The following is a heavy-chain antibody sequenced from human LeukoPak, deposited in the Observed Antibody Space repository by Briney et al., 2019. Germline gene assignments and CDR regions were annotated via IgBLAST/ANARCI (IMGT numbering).Heavy chain of an antibody. D-gene: IGHD1-26*01. J-gene: IGHJ5*02. CDR1: GYGFTSHY. Sequence: ASVKVSCKASGYGFTSHYMHWVRQPPGQGLEWLGLINPSGSSTLYAQKFQGRVNMTRDMSTTTDYMELSSLRSEDTAVYYCARDNSVGDVAWWFDPWGQGTLVTVSS. CDR3: ARDNSVGDVAWWFDP. CDR2: INPSGSST. V-gene: IGHV1-46*01.